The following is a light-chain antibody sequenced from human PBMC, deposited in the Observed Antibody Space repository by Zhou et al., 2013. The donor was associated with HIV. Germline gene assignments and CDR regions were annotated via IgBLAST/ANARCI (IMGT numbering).Light chain of an antibody. CDR2: GAS. J-gene: IGKJ2*01. V-gene: IGKV3-20*01. CDR3: QHYGTSPRT. CDR1: HIISSNY. Sequence: EIVLTQSPGTLSLSPGQRATLSCRASHIISSNYIAWYRQRPGQTPTLLIYGASSRATDIPNRFSGSGSGTDFTLTISRLEPEDFAVYYCQHYGTSPRTFGPGTRVEIK.